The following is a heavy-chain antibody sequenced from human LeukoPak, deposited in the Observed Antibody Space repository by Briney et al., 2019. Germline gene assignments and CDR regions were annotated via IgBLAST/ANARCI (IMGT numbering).Heavy chain of an antibody. CDR3: ARVAGYYDYVWGSYHFDY. D-gene: IGHD3-16*01. CDR2: ISSSGSTI. CDR1: GFTFSSYE. V-gene: IGHV3-48*03. J-gene: IGHJ4*02. Sequence: GGSLRLSCAAPGFTFSSYEMNRVRQAPGKGLEWVSYISSSGSTIYYADSVKGRFTISRDNAKNSLYLQMNSLRAEDTAVYYCARVAGYYDYVWGSYHFDYWGQGTLVTVSS.